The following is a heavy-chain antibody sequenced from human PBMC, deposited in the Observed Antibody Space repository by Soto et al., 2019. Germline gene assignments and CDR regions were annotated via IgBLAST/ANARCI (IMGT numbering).Heavy chain of an antibody. J-gene: IGHJ6*02. CDR2: IIPMFETV. D-gene: IGHD2-15*01. V-gene: IGHV1-69*01. Sequence: QEQLLQSGAEVRKPGSSVKVSCKASGGTLNNYAVSWVRQAPGQGLEWMGGIIPMFETVNYAQRFQGRLTIAADESTSTAYMELTSLTSADSAIYFCARGLRTGNYGMDVWGQGTTVTVSS. CDR1: GGTLNNYA. CDR3: ARGLRTGNYGMDV.